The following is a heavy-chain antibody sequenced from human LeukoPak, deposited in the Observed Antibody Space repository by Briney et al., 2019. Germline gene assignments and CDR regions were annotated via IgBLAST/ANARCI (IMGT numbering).Heavy chain of an antibody. D-gene: IGHD2-8*01. CDR2: LSRGGSTT. Sequence: GGSLTLSCTGTGFNFNMFAINWVRQAPGQGLEWVSGLSRGGSTTNYADSVKGRFTVSRDRSTNTVFLQMNSLRPEDTALYYCAKEQRIRHCSEGVCTEGYYFDYWGQGTLVTVSS. J-gene: IGHJ4*02. CDR1: GFNFNMFA. V-gene: IGHV3-23*01. CDR3: AKEQRIRHCSEGVCTEGYYFDY.